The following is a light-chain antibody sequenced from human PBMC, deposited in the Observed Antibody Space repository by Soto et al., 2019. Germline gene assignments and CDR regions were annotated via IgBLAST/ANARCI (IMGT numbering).Light chain of an antibody. CDR3: MQALQTIS. CDR2: LGS. Sequence: DIVMTQSPLSLPVTPGEPASISCRSSQSLLQSNGYNYLDWYLQKPGQSPQLLIYLGSNRASGVTDRFSGNGSGTDFTLKISRVEAEDVGVYFCMQALQTISFGQGTRLEIK. J-gene: IGKJ5*01. V-gene: IGKV2-28*01. CDR1: QSLLQSNGYNY.